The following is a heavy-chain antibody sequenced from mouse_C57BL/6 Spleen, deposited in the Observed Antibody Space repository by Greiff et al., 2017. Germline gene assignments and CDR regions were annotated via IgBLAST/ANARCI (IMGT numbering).Heavy chain of an antibody. J-gene: IGHJ2*01. D-gene: IGHD4-1*01. CDR3: ARVDWDVFDY. Sequence: DVQLVESEGGLVQPGSSMKLSCTASGFTFSDYYMAWVRQVPEKGLEWVANINYDGSSTYYLDSLKSRFIISRDNAKNILYLQMSSLKSEDTATYYCARVDWDVFDYWGQGTTLTVSS. CDR1: GFTFSDYY. CDR2: INYDGSST. V-gene: IGHV5-16*01.